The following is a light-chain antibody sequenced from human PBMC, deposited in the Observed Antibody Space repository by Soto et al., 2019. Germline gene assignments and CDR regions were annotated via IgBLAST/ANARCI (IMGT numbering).Light chain of an antibody. CDR2: GAS. J-gene: IGKJ1*01. V-gene: IGKV3-20*01. CDR1: QSVSSSY. Sequence: EIVLTQSPGTLSLSPGERATLSCRASQSVSSSYLAWYQQKPGQAPRLLIYGASSRATGIPDRFSGSGSGTDFTLTISRLEPEDFAVYYCQQYNYWPPLTFGQGTKVEIK. CDR3: QQYNYWPPLT.